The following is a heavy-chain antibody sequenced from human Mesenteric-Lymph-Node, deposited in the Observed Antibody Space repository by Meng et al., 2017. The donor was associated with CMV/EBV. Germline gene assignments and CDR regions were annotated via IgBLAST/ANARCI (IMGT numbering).Heavy chain of an antibody. CDR2: INPNSGVS. V-gene: IGHV1-2*06. Sequence: QVQLVQSRAEVGRPGDSVMVSCKPSGYTFTDFYIHWVRQAPGQGLEWMGRINPNSGVSNSAQNFQGRVTMTRDTSISTAYMELGRLTSDDTAVYYCARDNVNPEGFDPWGQGTLVTVSS. J-gene: IGHJ5*02. CDR1: GYTFTDFY. D-gene: IGHD2/OR15-2a*01. CDR3: ARDNVNPEGFDP.